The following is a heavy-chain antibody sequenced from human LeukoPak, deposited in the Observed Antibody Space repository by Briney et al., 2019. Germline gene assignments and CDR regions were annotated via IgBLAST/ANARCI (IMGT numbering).Heavy chain of an antibody. V-gene: IGHV3-30*18. CDR3: AKGYYYGSGRRTEYFQH. CDR2: ISFDGTSK. J-gene: IGHJ1*01. D-gene: IGHD3-10*01. Sequence: GGSLRLSCATSGFTFHYYGMHWVRQAPGKGLEWVATISFDGTSKYYGGSVKGRFTISRDTSKKTLYLQMNSLRAEDTALYYCAKGYYYGSGRRTEYFQHWGQGTLVTVSS. CDR1: GFTFHYYG.